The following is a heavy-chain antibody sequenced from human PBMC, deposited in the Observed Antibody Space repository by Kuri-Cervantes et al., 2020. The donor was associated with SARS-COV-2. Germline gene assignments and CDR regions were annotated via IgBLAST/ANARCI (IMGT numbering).Heavy chain of an antibody. Sequence: GSLRLSCAVSGYSISSGYYWGWIRQPPGKGLEWIGSIYHSGSTYYNPSLKSRVTMSVDTSKNQFSLKLSSVTAADTAVYYCARGLYCSSTSCYRKTDYYYYMDVWGKGTTVTVSS. J-gene: IGHJ6*03. D-gene: IGHD2-2*01. CDR1: GYSISSGYY. CDR3: ARGLYCSSTSCYRKTDYYYYMDV. V-gene: IGHV4-38-2*01. CDR2: IYHSGST.